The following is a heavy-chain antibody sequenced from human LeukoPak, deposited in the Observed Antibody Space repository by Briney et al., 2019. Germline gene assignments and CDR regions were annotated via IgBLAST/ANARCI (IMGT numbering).Heavy chain of an antibody. D-gene: IGHD6-19*01. V-gene: IGHV3-9*01. CDR1: GFTFDDYA. Sequence: PGGSLRLSCAASGFTFDDYAMHWVRQAPGKGLEWVSGISWNSGSIGYADSVKGRFTISRDNAKNSLYLQMNSLRAEDTALYYCAKGPAVAGSPVDYWGQGTLVTVSS. J-gene: IGHJ4*02. CDR3: AKGPAVAGSPVDY. CDR2: ISWNSGSI.